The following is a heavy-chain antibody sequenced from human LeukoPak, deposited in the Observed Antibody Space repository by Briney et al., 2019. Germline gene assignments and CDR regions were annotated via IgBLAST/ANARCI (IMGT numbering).Heavy chain of an antibody. CDR1: GFTFSSYW. V-gene: IGHV3-7*01. CDR2: IKQDGSEK. CDR3: ARVYSRSSGWYGSLRY. Sequence: GGSLRLSCAASGFTFSSYWMSWVRQAPGKGLEWVANIKQDGSEKYYVDSVKGRFTISRDNAKNSLYLQMNSLRAEDTAVYYCARVYSRSSGWYGSLRYWGQGTLVTVSS. J-gene: IGHJ4*02. D-gene: IGHD6-19*01.